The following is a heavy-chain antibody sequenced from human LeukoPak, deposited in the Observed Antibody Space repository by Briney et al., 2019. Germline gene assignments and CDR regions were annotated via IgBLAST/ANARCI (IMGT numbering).Heavy chain of an antibody. Sequence: SETLSLTCAVYGGSFSGYYWSWIRQPPGKGLEWIGEINHSGSTNYNPSLKSRVTISVDTSKNQFSLKLSSVTAAETAVYYCARGSRDLVSQYYYYYMDVWGKGTTVTVSS. CDR3: ARGSRDLVSQYYYYYMDV. J-gene: IGHJ6*03. CDR1: GGSFSGYY. D-gene: IGHD2-8*01. V-gene: IGHV4-34*01. CDR2: INHSGST.